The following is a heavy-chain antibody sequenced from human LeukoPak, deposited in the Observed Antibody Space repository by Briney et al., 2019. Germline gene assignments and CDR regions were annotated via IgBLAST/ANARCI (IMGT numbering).Heavy chain of an antibody. CDR1: GFTFSSYE. Sequence: PGGSLRLSCAASGFTFSSYEMNWVRQALGKGLEWVSYISSSGSTIYYADSVKGRFTISRDNAKNSLYLQMNSLRAEDTAVYYCARDSYCSGGSCLPFFDYWGQGTLVTVSS. CDR3: ARDSYCSGGSCLPFFDY. J-gene: IGHJ4*02. CDR2: ISSSGSTI. V-gene: IGHV3-48*03. D-gene: IGHD2-15*01.